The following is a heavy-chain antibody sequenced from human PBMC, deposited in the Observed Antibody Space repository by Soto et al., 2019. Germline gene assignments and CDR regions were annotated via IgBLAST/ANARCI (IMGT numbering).Heavy chain of an antibody. V-gene: IGHV3-21*01. D-gene: IGHD2-2*01. Sequence: PGGSLRLSCAASGFSFSTYSTNWVRQAPGKGLEWVSLISSSSAYAYYADSVQGRFTVSRDNSKNTLYLQMNSLRAEDTALYFCSRGGYCSSTSCRYYYYYGMDVWGQGTTVTVSS. J-gene: IGHJ6*02. CDR3: SRGGYCSSTSCRYYYYYGMDV. CDR2: ISSSSAYA. CDR1: GFSFSTYS.